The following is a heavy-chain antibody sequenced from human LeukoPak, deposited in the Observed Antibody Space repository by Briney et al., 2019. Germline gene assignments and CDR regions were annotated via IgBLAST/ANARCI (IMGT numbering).Heavy chain of an antibody. V-gene: IGHV1-2*02. J-gene: IGHJ4*02. CDR1: GYTFTDYY. CDR3: ARDSVAAAGLSFDC. D-gene: IGHD6-13*01. Sequence: ASVKVSCTASGYTFTDYYIHWVRQAPGQGLEWMGWIRSSSGGTNYAQKFQGRVTMTRDTSISTAYMELSSLRSDDTAVYYCARDSVAAAGLSFDCWGQGTLVTVSS. CDR2: IRSSSGGT.